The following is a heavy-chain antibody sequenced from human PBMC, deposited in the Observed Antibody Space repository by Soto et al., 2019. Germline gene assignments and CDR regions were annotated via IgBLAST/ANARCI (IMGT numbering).Heavy chain of an antibody. CDR3: ARDAPPEDY. D-gene: IGHD1-1*01. CDR1: GYTFTSXA. J-gene: IGHJ4*02. V-gene: IGHV1-18*01. CDR2: ISAYNGNT. Sequence: QVQLVQSGAEVKKPGASVKVSCKASGYTFTSXAISWVRQAPGQGLEWMGWISAYNGNTNYAQKXXXXXXXXXXXXXXXXXXXXXXXXSDDTAVXYCARDAPPEDYWGQGTLVTVSS.